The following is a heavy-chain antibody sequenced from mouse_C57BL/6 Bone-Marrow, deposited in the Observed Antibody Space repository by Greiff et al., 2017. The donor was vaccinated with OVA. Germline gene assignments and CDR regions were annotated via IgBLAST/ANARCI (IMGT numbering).Heavy chain of an antibody. D-gene: IGHD1-1*01. Sequence: QVQLQQPGAELVKPGASVKMSCKASGYTFTSYWITWVKQRPGQGLEWIGDIYPGSGSTNYNEKFKSKATLTVDTSSSTAYMQLSSLTSEDSAVYDCARFYGSSYGFAYWGQGTLVTVSA. CDR1: GYTFTSYW. CDR3: ARFYGSSYGFAY. J-gene: IGHJ3*01. CDR2: IYPGSGST. V-gene: IGHV1-55*01.